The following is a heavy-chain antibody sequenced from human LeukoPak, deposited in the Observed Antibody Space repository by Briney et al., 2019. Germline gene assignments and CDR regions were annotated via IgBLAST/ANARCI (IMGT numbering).Heavy chain of an antibody. CDR2: LYSGGTT. V-gene: IGHV3-66*01. J-gene: IGHJ6*02. CDR1: GFTFSSYA. Sequence: PGGSLRLSCAASGFTFSSYAMSWVRQAPGKGLEWVSGLYSGGTTYYADSVKGRFTISRDNSKNTLDLQMNTLRAEDTALYYCARGRAGGSTTYAMDVWGQGTTVTVSS. CDR3: ARGRAGGSTTYAMDV. D-gene: IGHD5/OR15-5a*01.